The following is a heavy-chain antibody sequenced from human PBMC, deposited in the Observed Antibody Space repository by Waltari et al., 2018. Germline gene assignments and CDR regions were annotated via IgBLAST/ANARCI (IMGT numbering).Heavy chain of an antibody. Sequence: QLQMEESGPGLVRPSETLSHTCPHSRASITTLTYFWGWIRQPPGKGLEWIGSVSYNGNTYYNPSLTRRVAISGDTSKNQISLLLSSVTAADTAVYYCARGLGAIYWGHGTLVTVSS. CDR3: ARGLGAIY. D-gene: IGHD3-16*01. CDR2: VSYNGNT. V-gene: IGHV4-39*07. J-gene: IGHJ4*01. CDR1: RASITTLTYF.